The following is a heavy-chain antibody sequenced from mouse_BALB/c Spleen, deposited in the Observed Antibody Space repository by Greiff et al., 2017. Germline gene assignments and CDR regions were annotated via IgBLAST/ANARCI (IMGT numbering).Heavy chain of an antibody. CDR3: AREGTYDYDGYFDY. Sequence: EVKLVESGPGLVKPSQSLSLTCSVTGYSITSGYYWNWIRQFPGNKLEWMGYISYDGSNNYNPSLKNRISITRDTSKNQFFLKLNSVTTEDTATYYCAREGTYDYDGYFDYWGQGTTLTVSS. CDR2: ISYDGSN. D-gene: IGHD2-4*01. V-gene: IGHV3-6*02. CDR1: GYSITSGYY. J-gene: IGHJ2*01.